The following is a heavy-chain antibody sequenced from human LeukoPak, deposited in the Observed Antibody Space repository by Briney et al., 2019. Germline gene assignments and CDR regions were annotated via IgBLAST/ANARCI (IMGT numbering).Heavy chain of an antibody. CDR1: GLTFSSYG. D-gene: IGHD1-1*01. J-gene: IGHJ5*02. V-gene: IGHV3-30*18. Sequence: GGSLRLSCAASGLTFSSYGMHWVRQAPGKGLEWLAVISYDGSNKYYADSVKGRFTISRDNSKNTLYLQMNSLRAEDTAVYYCAKDPNWNAGLNWFDPWGQGTLVTVSS. CDR3: AKDPNWNAGLNWFDP. CDR2: ISYDGSNK.